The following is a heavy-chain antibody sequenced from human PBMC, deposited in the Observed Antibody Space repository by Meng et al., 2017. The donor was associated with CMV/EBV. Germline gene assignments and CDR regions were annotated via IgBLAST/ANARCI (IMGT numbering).Heavy chain of an antibody. CDR1: GGSISSSSYY. V-gene: IGHV4-39*07. CDR2: IYYSGST. Sequence: SETLSLTCTVSGGSISSSSYYWGWIRQPPGKGLEWIGSIYYSGSTYYNPSLKSRVTISVDTSKKQFSLKLSSVTAADTAVYYCARAHEANWFDPWGQGTLVTVSS. J-gene: IGHJ5*02. CDR3: ARAHEANWFDP.